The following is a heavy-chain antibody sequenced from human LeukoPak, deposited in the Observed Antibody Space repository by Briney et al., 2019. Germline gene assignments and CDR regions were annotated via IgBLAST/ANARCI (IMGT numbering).Heavy chain of an antibody. CDR3: VRARAGGLDY. CDR1: GFTFRHYA. J-gene: IGHJ4*02. Sequence: NPGGSLRLSCAASGFTFRHYAVHWVRPAPGRGLEWVAVLSFDGAHTYYAESVKGRFTISKDNSNNTLFLQMDSRHLGDTALYYCVRARAGGLDYWGQGTLLTVSS. D-gene: IGHD3-16*01. CDR2: LSFDGAHT. V-gene: IGHV3-30*04.